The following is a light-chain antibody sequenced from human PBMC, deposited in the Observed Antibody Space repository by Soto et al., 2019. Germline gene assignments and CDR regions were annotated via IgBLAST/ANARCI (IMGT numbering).Light chain of an antibody. Sequence: QSVLTQPASVSGSPGQSITISCTGTSSDVGSYNLVSWYQQHPGKAPKLMIYEGSKRPSGVSNRFSGSKSGNTASLTISGLQAEDKADYDCCSYAGSSTFVYVFGTGTKVTVL. V-gene: IGLV2-23*03. CDR2: EGS. CDR3: CSYAGSSTFVYV. CDR1: SSDVGSYNL. J-gene: IGLJ1*01.